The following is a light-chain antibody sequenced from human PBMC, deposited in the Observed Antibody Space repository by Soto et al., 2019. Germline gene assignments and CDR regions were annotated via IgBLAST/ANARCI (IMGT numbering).Light chain of an antibody. CDR1: QSVSSSY. V-gene: IGKV3-20*01. CDR3: KQYGSSPLT. Sequence: EIVLTQSPGTLSLSPGERATLSCRASQSVSSSYLAWYQQKPGQAPRLVISGASSRATGIQDRFSGSGSGTDFTLTIRRLEPEDFAVYYCKQYGSSPLTFGGGTKVDI. CDR2: GAS. J-gene: IGKJ4*01.